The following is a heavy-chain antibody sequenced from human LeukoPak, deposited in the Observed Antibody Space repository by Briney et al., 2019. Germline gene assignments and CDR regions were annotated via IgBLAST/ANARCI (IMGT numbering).Heavy chain of an antibody. CDR3: ARAKGYCSGGSCYRMVYYYYYYMDV. Sequence: SETLSLTCAVYGGSFSGYYWSWIRQPPGKGLEWIGEINHSGSTNYNPSLKSRVTISVDTSKIQFSLKLSSVTAADTAVYYCARAKGYCSGGSCYRMVYYYYYYMDVWGKGTTVTVSS. CDR1: GGSFSGYY. V-gene: IGHV4-34*01. CDR2: INHSGST. D-gene: IGHD2-15*01. J-gene: IGHJ6*03.